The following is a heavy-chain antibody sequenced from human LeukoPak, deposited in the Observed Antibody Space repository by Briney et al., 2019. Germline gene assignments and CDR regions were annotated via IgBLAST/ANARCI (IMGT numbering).Heavy chain of an antibody. V-gene: IGHV4-39*01. D-gene: IGHD3-3*01. J-gene: IGHJ5*02. CDR2: VSCGST. CDR1: GASISSANSY. Sequence: SETLSLTCNVSGASISSANSYWGWIRQPPGKGLECLGTVSCGSTYYNPSLQSRVTISVDTSRNQFSLKLSSVTATDTAVYYCARLVRSVPRRFDPWGQGTLVTVSS. CDR3: ARLVRSVPRRFDP.